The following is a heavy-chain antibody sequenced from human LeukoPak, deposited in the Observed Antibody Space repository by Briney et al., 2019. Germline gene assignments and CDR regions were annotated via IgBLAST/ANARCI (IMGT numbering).Heavy chain of an antibody. J-gene: IGHJ4*02. CDR2: ISGSGAGT. V-gene: IGHV3-23*01. Sequence: GGSLRLSCAASGFTFSSYGMHWVRQAPGKGLEWVSAISGSGAGTYYADSVKGRFTLSRDNSKNTLYLQMNSLRAEDTALYFCAKLTNVAATGTFDYWGQGALVTVSS. CDR1: GFTFSSYG. D-gene: IGHD6-13*01. CDR3: AKLTNVAATGTFDY.